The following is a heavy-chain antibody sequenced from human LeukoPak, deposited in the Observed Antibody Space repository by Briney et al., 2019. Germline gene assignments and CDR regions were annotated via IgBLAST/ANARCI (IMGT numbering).Heavy chain of an antibody. CDR1: GYTLTELS. CDR3: TRGPPNWGYDF. V-gene: IGHV1-24*01. CDR2: FDPEDGET. J-gene: IGHJ4*02. Sequence: GASVKVSCKVSGYTLTELSMHWVRQAPGKGLEWMGGFDPEDGETIYAQKFQGRVTMTEDTSTDTAYMELSGLISEDTAVYYCTRGPPNWGYDFWGQGTLVTVSS. D-gene: IGHD7-27*01.